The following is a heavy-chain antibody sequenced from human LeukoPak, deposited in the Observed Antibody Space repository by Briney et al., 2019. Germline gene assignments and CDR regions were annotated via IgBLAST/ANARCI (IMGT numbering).Heavy chain of an antibody. CDR1: GGSFGGYY. D-gene: IGHD6-19*01. Sequence: SETLSLTCAVYGGSFGGYYWSWIRQPPGKGLEWIGEINHSGSTNYNPSLKSRVTISVDTSKNQFSLKLSSVTAADTAVYYCAGLVRGWYSSSYWGQGTLVTVSS. V-gene: IGHV4-34*01. J-gene: IGHJ4*02. CDR2: INHSGST. CDR3: AGLVRGWYSSSY.